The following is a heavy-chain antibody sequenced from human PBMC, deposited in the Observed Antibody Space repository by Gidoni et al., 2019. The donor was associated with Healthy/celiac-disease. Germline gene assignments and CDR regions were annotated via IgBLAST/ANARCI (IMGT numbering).Heavy chain of an antibody. V-gene: IGHV1-8*01. Sequence: QVQLVQSGAEVKKPGASVKVSCKASGYTFTSYDINWVRQATGQGLEWMGWMNPNSGNTGYAQKFQGRVTMNRNTSISTAYMELSRLRSEDTAVYYCARGVRRGLLRVYYFDYWGQGTLVTVSS. D-gene: IGHD3-22*01. J-gene: IGHJ4*02. CDR3: ARGVRRGLLRVYYFDY. CDR1: GYTFTSYD. CDR2: MNPNSGNT.